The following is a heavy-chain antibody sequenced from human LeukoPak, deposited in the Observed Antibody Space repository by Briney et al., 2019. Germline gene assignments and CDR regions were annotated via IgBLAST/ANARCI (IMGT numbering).Heavy chain of an antibody. CDR3: ARALTMIVVVPGY. CDR2: ISVYNGKT. D-gene: IGHD3-22*01. Sequence: ASVKVSCKASGYTFSSSDINWVRQAPGQGLEWMGWISVYNGKTNYAQKLQGRVTMTTDTSTNTAYMELRSLRSDDTAMYYCARALTMIVVVPGYWGQGTLVTVSS. J-gene: IGHJ4*02. V-gene: IGHV1-18*01. CDR1: GYTFSSSD.